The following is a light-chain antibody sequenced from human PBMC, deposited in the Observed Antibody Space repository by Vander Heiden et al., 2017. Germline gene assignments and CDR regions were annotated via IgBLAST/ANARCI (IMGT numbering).Light chain of an antibody. V-gene: IGKV3-15*01. Sequence: EIVMTQSPATPSVSPGESATLSCRASQSVSRNLAWYQQKPGQAPRLLIYGASTRATDVPARFSGSGSGTEFTLTISSLQSEDFAVYYCQQYKNWPLTFGQGTKVEIK. CDR1: QSVSRN. CDR3: QQYKNWPLT. CDR2: GAS. J-gene: IGKJ1*01.